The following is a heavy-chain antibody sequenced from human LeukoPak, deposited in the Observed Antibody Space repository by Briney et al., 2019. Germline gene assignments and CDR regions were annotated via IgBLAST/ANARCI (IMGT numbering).Heavy chain of an antibody. CDR2: INHSGSI. Sequence: SETLSLTCAVYGGSFSGYYWSWIRQPPGKGLEWIGEINHSGSINYNPSLKSRVTISVDTSKSQFSLKLTSVTAADTAVYYCARPRYFYDGSGHTEIWGQGTLVTVSS. D-gene: IGHD3-22*01. CDR3: ARPRYFYDGSGHTEI. CDR1: GGSFSGYY. V-gene: IGHV4-34*01. J-gene: IGHJ3*02.